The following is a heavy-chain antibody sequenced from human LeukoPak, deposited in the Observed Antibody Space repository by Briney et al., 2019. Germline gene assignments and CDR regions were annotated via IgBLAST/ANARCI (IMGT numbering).Heavy chain of an antibody. CDR1: GFTFSSYA. D-gene: IGHD2-2*02. CDR3: ARYQLLYNDAFDI. V-gene: IGHV3-23*01. Sequence: GGSLRLSCAASGFTFSSYAMSWVRQVPGKGLEWVSAISGSGGSTYYADSVKGRFTISRDNSKNTLYLQMNSLRAEDTAVYYCARYQLLYNDAFDIWGQGTMVTVSS. CDR2: ISGSGGST. J-gene: IGHJ3*02.